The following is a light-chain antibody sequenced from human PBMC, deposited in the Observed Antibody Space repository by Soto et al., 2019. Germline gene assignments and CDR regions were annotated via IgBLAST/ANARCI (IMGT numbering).Light chain of an antibody. V-gene: IGLV2-23*02. CDR3: CSYAVSNWRYV. Sequence: QSVLTQPASVSGTPGESITISCTGKRRDIGSYHLVSWYQHQSGKAPKLIIYKVSQWPSGVSDRFSASKSGNTASLTISELQSDFVSYYYCCSYAVSNWRYVLASDTNFTGL. CDR2: KVS. J-gene: IGLJ1*01. CDR1: RRDIGSYHL.